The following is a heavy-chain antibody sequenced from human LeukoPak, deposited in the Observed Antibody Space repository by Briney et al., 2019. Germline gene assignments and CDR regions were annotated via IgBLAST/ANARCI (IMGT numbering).Heavy chain of an antibody. J-gene: IGHJ4*02. CDR3: AKDTYSSGWYCFDY. Sequence: GGSLRLSCAASGFTFDNYVMAWFRQAPGKGLEWVSTISALFPNTYSADSVKGRFTISRDNSKNTLYLQMNSLGAEDTAVYYCAKDTYSSGWYCFDYWGQGTLVTVSS. CDR1: GFTFDNYV. CDR2: ISALFPNT. V-gene: IGHV3-23*01. D-gene: IGHD6-19*01.